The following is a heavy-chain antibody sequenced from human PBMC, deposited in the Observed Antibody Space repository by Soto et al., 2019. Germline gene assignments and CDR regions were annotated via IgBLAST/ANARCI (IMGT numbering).Heavy chain of an antibody. D-gene: IGHD6-19*01. CDR2: ISAYNGNT. CDR3: ARVEYSSCWYSDWFDP. V-gene: IGHV1-18*04. Sequence: QVQLVQSGAEVKKPGASVKVSCKASGYTFTSYGISWVRQAPGQGLEWMGWISAYNGNTNYAQKLQGRVTMTTDTSTSTGDMELRSLISDDTAVYYCARVEYSSCWYSDWFDPWGQGSLVTDSS. J-gene: IGHJ5*02. CDR1: GYTFTSYG.